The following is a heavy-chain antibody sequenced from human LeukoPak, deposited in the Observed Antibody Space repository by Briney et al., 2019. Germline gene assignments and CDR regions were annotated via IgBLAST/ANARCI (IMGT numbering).Heavy chain of an antibody. D-gene: IGHD2-21*01. Sequence: GGSLRLSSAASGFSFSSFAMSWVRQAPGKGLEWVAIIIGSGGGTYYADSVKGRFTVSRDFFTSTLDLQMTSLRAEDTAVYYCAKEAPHTAVLIALPEWNYIDSWGRGILVSVSS. V-gene: IGHV3-23*01. CDR1: GFSFSSFA. CDR3: AKEAPHTAVLIALPEWNYIDS. J-gene: IGHJ4*02. CDR2: IIGSGGGT.